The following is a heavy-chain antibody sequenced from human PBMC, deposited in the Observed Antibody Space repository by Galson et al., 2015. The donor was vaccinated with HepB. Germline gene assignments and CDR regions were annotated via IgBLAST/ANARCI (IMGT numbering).Heavy chain of an antibody. CDR3: ARGGYYYDSSGYYFWYFDY. Sequence: SVKVSCKASGYTFTSYGISWVRQAPGQGLEWMGWISAYNGNTNYAQKLQGRVTMTTDTSTSTAYMGLRSLRSDDTAVYYCARGGYYYDSSGYYFWYFDYWGQGTLVTVSS. V-gene: IGHV1-18*04. CDR1: GYTFTSYG. D-gene: IGHD3-22*01. CDR2: ISAYNGNT. J-gene: IGHJ4*02.